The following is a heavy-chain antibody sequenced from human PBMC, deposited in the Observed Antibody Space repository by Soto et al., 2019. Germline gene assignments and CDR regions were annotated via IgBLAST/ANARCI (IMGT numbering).Heavy chain of an antibody. D-gene: IGHD3-22*01. Sequence: ASVKVSCKASGYTFTSYYIHWVRQAPGQGLEWMGWINPITGGTNYAPKFQGRVTMTRDTSITTAYMELSRLRSDDTAVYYCARNYYDSSDRDYLDYGGQGTPVTVSS. V-gene: IGHV1-2*02. CDR1: GYTFTSYY. CDR2: INPITGGT. J-gene: IGHJ4*02. CDR3: ARNYYDSSDRDYLDY.